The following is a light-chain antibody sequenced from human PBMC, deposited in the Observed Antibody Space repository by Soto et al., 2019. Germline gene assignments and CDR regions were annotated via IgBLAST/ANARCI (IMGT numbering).Light chain of an antibody. V-gene: IGKV1-39*01. CDR2: AAS. Sequence: DIQMTQSXSSLXXSXGXRVTISFRASQTIDTYLIWYQQKPGKAPKLLIYAASSLQSGVPSRFSGSGSGTDFTLTISSLQPEDFATYYCQQSYSTPLPLGGGTKVDIK. J-gene: IGKJ4*01. CDR1: QTIDTY. CDR3: QQSYSTPLP.